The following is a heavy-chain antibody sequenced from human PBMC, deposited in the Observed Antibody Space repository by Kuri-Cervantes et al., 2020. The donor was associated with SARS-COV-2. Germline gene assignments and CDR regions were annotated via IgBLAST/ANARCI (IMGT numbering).Heavy chain of an antibody. J-gene: IGHJ6*02. V-gene: IGHV4-39*07. D-gene: IGHD3-3*01. CDR1: GGSISSGSYS. CDR3: ARGRSITIFGVVIEKYGMDV. CDR2: INHSGST. Sequence: ESLKISCAVSGGSISSGSYSWSWIRQPPGKGLEWIGEINHSGSTNYNPSLKSRVTISVDTSKNQFYLKLSSVTAADTAVYYCARGRSITIFGVVIEKYGMDVWGQGTTVTVSS.